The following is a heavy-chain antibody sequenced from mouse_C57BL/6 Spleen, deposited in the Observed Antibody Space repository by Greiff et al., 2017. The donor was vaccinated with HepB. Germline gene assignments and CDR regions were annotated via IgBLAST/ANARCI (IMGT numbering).Heavy chain of an antibody. CDR1: GFTFSSYT. D-gene: IGHD1-1*02. CDR3: ARQGGKRGAWFAY. CDR2: ISGGGGNT. Sequence: EVQLVESGGGLVKPGGSLKLSCAASGFTFSSYTMSWVRQTPEKRLEWVATISGGGGNTYYPDSVKGRFTISRDNAKNTLYLQMSSLRSEDTALYYGARQGGKRGAWFAYWGQGTLVTVSA. V-gene: IGHV5-9*01. J-gene: IGHJ3*01.